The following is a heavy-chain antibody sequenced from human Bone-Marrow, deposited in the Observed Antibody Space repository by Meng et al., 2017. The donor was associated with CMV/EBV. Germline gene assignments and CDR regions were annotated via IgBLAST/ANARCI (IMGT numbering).Heavy chain of an antibody. D-gene: IGHD3-16*01. Sequence: SETLSLTCTVSGGSISSGDYYWSWIRQPPGKGLEWIGYIYYSGSTNYNPSLKSRVTISVDTSKNQFSLKLSSVTAADTAVYYCARGGGRGKVLVWGQGTLVTVSS. CDR2: IYYSGST. CDR1: GGSISSGDYY. V-gene: IGHV4-61*08. J-gene: IGHJ4*02. CDR3: ARGGGRGKVLV.